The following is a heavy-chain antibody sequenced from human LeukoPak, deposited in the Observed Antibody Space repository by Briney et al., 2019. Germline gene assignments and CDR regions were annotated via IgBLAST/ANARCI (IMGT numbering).Heavy chain of an antibody. CDR3: ARDIDRVFNWFDP. CDR2: INAGNGNT. D-gene: IGHD6-13*01. J-gene: IGHJ5*02. Sequence: ASVKASCKASGYTFTTYAMHWVRQAPGQRLEWMGWINAGNGNTKYSQKFQGRVTVTRDTSASTAYMELGSLRSEDTAVYYCARDIDRVFNWFDPWGQGTLVTVSS. V-gene: IGHV1-3*01. CDR1: GYTFTTYA.